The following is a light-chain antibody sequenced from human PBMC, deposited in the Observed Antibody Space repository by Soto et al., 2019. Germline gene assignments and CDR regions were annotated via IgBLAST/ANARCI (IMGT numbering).Light chain of an antibody. CDR3: LLSYNGPYV. V-gene: IGLV7-46*01. J-gene: IGLJ1*01. CDR1: TGAVTSGHY. CDR2: DTS. Sequence: QTVVTQEPSLTVSPGGTVTLTCGSSTGAVTSGHYPYWFQQKPGQAPRTLIYDTSNKHSWTPAGFSGSLLGDKAALTLSGAQPEDEAEYYCLLSYNGPYVFGTGTKLTVL.